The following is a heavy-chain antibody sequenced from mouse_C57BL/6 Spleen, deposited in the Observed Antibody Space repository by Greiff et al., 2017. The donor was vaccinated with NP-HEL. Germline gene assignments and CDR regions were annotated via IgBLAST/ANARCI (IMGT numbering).Heavy chain of an antibody. J-gene: IGHJ2*01. V-gene: IGHV1-69*01. D-gene: IGHD2-10*02. CDR1: GYTFTSYW. Sequence: QVQLQQSGAELVMPGASVKLSCKASGYTFTSYWMHWVKQRPGQGLEWIGEIDPSDSYTNYTQKFKGKSTLTVDKSSSTAYMQLSSLTSEDSAVYYCARSYGNYFDYWGQGTTLTVSS. CDR3: ARSYGNYFDY. CDR2: IDPSDSYT.